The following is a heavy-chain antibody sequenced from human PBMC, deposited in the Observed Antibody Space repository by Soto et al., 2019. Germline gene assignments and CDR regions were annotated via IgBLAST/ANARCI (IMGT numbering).Heavy chain of an antibody. V-gene: IGHV1-18*01. J-gene: IGHJ6*04. Sequence: QVQLVQSGAEVKKPGASVKVSCKASGYTLTSYGISWVRQAPGQGLEWMGWISAYNGNTNYAQKLQGRVTMTTDTSTSTAYMEMRSLISDDTAVYYCALAFVGAVAGTSYDYYGMDGGGEGTTVTVSS. D-gene: IGHD6-19*01. CDR3: ALAFVGAVAGTSYDYYGMDG. CDR1: GYTLTSYG. CDR2: ISAYNGNT.